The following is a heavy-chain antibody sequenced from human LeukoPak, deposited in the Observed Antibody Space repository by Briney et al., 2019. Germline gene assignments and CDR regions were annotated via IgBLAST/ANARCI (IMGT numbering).Heavy chain of an antibody. V-gene: IGHV4-4*07. D-gene: IGHD2-21*02. CDR1: GGSISSYY. CDR2: IYTSGST. Sequence: SETLSLTCTVSGGSISSYYRSWIRQPAGKGLEWIGRIYTSGSTNYNPSLKSRVTMSVDTSKNQFSLKLSSVTAADTAVYYCARDPNPTENWYFDLWGRGTLVTVSS. J-gene: IGHJ2*01. CDR3: ARDPNPTENWYFDL.